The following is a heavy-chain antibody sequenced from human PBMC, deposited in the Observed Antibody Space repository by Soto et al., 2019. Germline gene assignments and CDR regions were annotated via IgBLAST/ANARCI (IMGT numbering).Heavy chain of an antibody. V-gene: IGHV3-21*01. CDR1: GFTFSSYS. CDR2: ISSSSSYI. CDR3: ARDLAPLGVTIFGVVGGGFDP. Sequence: GGSLRLSCAASGFTFSSYSMNWVRQAPGKGLEWVSSISSSSSYIYYADSVKGRFTISRDNAKNSLYLQMNSLRAEDTAVYYCARDLAPLGVTIFGVVGGGFDPWGQGTLVTVSS. J-gene: IGHJ5*02. D-gene: IGHD3-3*01.